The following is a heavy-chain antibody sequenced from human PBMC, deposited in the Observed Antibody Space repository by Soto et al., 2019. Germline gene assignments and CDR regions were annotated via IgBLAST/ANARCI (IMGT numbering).Heavy chain of an antibody. Sequence: QLQLQESGPGLVKPSETLSLTCTVSGGSISSSSYYWGWIRQPPGKGLEWIGSIYYSGSTYYNPSLKSRVTISVDTSKNQFSLKLSSVTAADTAVYYCARLSGLLRFLEWFPWFDPWGQGTLVTVSS. V-gene: IGHV4-39*01. CDR2: IYYSGST. J-gene: IGHJ5*02. CDR1: GGSISSSSYY. CDR3: ARLSGLLRFLEWFPWFDP. D-gene: IGHD3-3*01.